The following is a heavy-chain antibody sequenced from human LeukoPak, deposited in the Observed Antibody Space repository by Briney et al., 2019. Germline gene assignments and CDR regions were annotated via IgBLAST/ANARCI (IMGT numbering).Heavy chain of an antibody. CDR2: INQEGREK. CDR3: ARGGDYVWGSYRFDY. Sequence: GGSLRLSCAASGFTFSSYWMSWVRQARGKGGEGVANINQEGREKYYGDSGEGRFTISRDNAKNSLYLQMNRLRAEDTPVYYCARGGDYVWGSYRFDYWGQGTLVTVSS. J-gene: IGHJ4*02. CDR1: GFTFSSYW. V-gene: IGHV3-7*03. D-gene: IGHD3-16*02.